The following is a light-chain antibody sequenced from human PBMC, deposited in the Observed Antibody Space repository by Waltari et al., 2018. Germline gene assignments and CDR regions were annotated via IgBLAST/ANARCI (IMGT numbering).Light chain of an antibody. V-gene: IGLV3-27*01. CDR2: KDT. Sequence: YDLAQPFSVSVSPGQTATITCSGDVLAEKYVRWFQQRPGQAPTLILYKDTERPSGIPERFSGSSSGSIVTLTSRGALLEDEADYHCHAAADNDWFFGGGTKLTVL. CDR3: HAAADNDWF. J-gene: IGLJ2*01. CDR1: VLAEKY.